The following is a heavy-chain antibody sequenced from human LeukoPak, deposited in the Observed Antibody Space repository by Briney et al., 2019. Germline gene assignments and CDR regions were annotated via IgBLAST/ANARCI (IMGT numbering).Heavy chain of an antibody. CDR3: AKMYSSGWPGTNWFDP. Sequence: GRSLRISCAASGFTFSSYGMHWVRQAPGKGLEWVSAISGSGGSTYYADSVKGRFTISRDNSKNKNTLYLQMNSLRAEDTAVYYCAKMYSSGWPGTNWFDPWGQGTLVTVSS. CDR1: GFTFSSYG. V-gene: IGHV3-23*01. CDR2: ISGSGGST. D-gene: IGHD6-19*01. J-gene: IGHJ5*02.